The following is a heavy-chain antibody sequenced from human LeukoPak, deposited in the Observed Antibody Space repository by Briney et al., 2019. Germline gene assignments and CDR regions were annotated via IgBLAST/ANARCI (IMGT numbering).Heavy chain of an antibody. D-gene: IGHD4-11*01. J-gene: IGHJ4*02. CDR3: ARRTVTTSYFDY. V-gene: IGHV4-38-2*01. CDR2: IYHSGST. CDR1: GYSISSGYY. Sequence: PSETLSLTCAVSGYSISSGYYWGWIRQPPGKGLEWIGSIYHSGSTYCNPSLRSRVTISVDTSKSQFSLKLSSVTAADTAVYYCARRTVTTSYFDYWGQGTLVTVSS.